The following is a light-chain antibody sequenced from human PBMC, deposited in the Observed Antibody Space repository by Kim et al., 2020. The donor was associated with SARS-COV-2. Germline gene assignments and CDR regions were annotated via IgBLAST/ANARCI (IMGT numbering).Light chain of an antibody. J-gene: IGKJ1*01. CDR2: RAS. CDR3: HQYNTWHRT. V-gene: IGKV3-15*01. CDR1: QNVNSA. Sequence: VAAGERVTLSCRASQNVNSAVAWYRQTPGQPPKLLLYRASFRASGVPARFSGSGSGTDFALTIASVQSEDFAVYYCHQYNTWHRTFGLGTKVEI.